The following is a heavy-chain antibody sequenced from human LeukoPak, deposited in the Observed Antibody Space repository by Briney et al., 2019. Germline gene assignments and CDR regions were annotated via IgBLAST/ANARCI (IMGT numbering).Heavy chain of an antibody. CDR1: GYTFTGYY. Sequence: GASVKVSCKASGYTFTGYYMHWVRQAPGQGLEWMGWINPNSGGTNYAQKFQGRVTMNRDTSISTAYMELSRLRSDDTAVYYCARDSKGRGYGSFDYWGQGTLVTVSS. D-gene: IGHD5-12*01. J-gene: IGHJ4*02. CDR2: INPNSGGT. CDR3: ARDSKGRGYGSFDY. V-gene: IGHV1-2*02.